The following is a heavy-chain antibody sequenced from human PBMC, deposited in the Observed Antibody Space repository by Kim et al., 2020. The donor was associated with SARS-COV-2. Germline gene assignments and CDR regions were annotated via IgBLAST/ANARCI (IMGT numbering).Heavy chain of an antibody. CDR3: ATVGWGLWYPVDY. V-gene: IGHV3-11*06. J-gene: IGHJ4*02. Sequence: GGSLRLSCVASGFTFSDYYMSWIRQAPGKGLEWVSYISSSSSYTNYADSVKGRFTISRDNAKNSLYLQMNSLRAEDTAVYLCATVGWGLWYPVDYWGQGT. CDR1: GFTFSDYY. CDR2: ISSSSSYT. D-gene: IGHD6-13*01.